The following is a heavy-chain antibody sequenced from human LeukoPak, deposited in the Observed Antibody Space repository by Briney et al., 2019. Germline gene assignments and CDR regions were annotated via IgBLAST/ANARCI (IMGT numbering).Heavy chain of an antibody. V-gene: IGHV3-74*01. CDR2: INADGSST. CDR3: ARDEPTVTTGPPVGS. J-gene: IGHJ4*02. Sequence: GGSLRLSCAASGFTFSSYWMHWVRKVPGKGLVWVSRINADGSSTNYADSVKGRFTISRDNAKNTLYLQMHSLRAEDTAVYYCARDEPTVTTGPPVGSWGQGTLVTVSS. D-gene: IGHD4-17*01. CDR1: GFTFSSYW.